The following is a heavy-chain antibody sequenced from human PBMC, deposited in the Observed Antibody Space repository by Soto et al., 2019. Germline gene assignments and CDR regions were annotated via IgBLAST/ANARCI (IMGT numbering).Heavy chain of an antibody. V-gene: IGHV4-30-4*01. Sequence: TLSHTCTVSGGSVRSSDYYWTWVRQPPGKGLEWIGYIYYSGSTYYNPSLKSRVTISVDTSKNQFSLKLSSVTAADTAVYYCARDDYSNYGPFDYWGQGTLVTVSS. CDR3: ARDDYSNYGPFDY. CDR2: IYYSGST. D-gene: IGHD4-4*01. CDR1: GGSVRSSDYY. J-gene: IGHJ4*02.